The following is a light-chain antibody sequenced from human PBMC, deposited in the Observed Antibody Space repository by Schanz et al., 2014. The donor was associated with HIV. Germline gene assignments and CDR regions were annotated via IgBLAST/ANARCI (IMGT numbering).Light chain of an antibody. V-gene: IGKV1-9*01. CDR2: ATS. J-gene: IGKJ2*01. CDR3: QQYNSYNT. CDR1: QGFGTY. Sequence: DIQLTQSPSFLSASVGDSVTITCRASQGFGTYLAWYQQKPGKAPKLLIYATSTLQNGVPSRFSGSGFGTSFTLTISSLQPEDFATYYCQQYNSYNTFGQGTKLEVK.